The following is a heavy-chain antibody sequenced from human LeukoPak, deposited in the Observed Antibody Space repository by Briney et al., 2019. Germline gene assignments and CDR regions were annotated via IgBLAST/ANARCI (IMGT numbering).Heavy chain of an antibody. J-gene: IGHJ4*02. Sequence: GGSLRLSCAASGFTFRSYSMNWVRQAPGKGLEGVSCISRSSSYIYYADSVKGPFTISRDNAKNSLYLQMNSLRAEDTAVYYCARDLKEVAARPFDYWGQGTLVTVSS. CDR3: ARDLKEVAARPFDY. D-gene: IGHD6-6*01. CDR1: GFTFRSYS. V-gene: IGHV3-21*01. CDR2: ISRSSSYI.